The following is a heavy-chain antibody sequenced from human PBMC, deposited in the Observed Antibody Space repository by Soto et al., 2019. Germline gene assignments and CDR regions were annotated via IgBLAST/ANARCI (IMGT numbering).Heavy chain of an antibody. CDR3: ARSSLYGMDV. Sequence: QVQLQESGPGLVKPSQTLSLTCSVSGGSISSGYYYWSWIRQPPGKGLEWIGNIYYSGNTYYNPSLKSRLIISIDPSKNQFSLKGGSVTAADTAVYYCARSSLYGMDVWGQGATGTVSS. J-gene: IGHJ6*02. V-gene: IGHV4-30-4*01. CDR1: GGSISSGYYY. CDR2: IYYSGNT. D-gene: IGHD1-1*01.